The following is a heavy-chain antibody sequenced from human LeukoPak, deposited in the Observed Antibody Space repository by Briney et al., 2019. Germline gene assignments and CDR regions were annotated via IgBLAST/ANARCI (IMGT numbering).Heavy chain of an antibody. Sequence: KTGGSLRLSCAASGFTFSDYYMSWIRQAPGKGLEWVSYISSSGSTIYYADSVKGRFTISRDNAKNSLYLQINSLRAEGTAVYYCARSSYSSSSSVWGQGTMVTVSS. CDR1: GFTFSDYY. J-gene: IGHJ3*01. D-gene: IGHD6-6*01. CDR3: ARSSYSSSSSV. CDR2: ISSSGSTI. V-gene: IGHV3-11*01.